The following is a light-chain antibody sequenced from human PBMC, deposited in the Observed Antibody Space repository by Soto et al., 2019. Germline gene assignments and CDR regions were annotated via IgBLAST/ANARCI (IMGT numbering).Light chain of an antibody. CDR1: QSISSY. CDR2: AAS. CDR3: QQSYSTPPLT. J-gene: IGKJ4*01. V-gene: IGKV1-39*01. Sequence: DIQMTQSPSSLSASVADRVTITCRASQSISSYLNWYQQKPGKAPKLLIYAASSLQSGVPSRFSGSGSGTDFTLTISSLQPEDFATYYCQQSYSTPPLTFGGGTKLEIK.